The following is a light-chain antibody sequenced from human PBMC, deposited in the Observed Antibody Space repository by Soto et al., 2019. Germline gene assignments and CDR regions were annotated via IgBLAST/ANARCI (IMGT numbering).Light chain of an antibody. CDR2: GAS. CDR3: QQRSNWPRT. V-gene: IGKV3-15*01. CDR1: QSVSSN. J-gene: IGKJ1*01. Sequence: EIVMTQSPATLSVSPGERATLSCRASQSVSSNLAWYQQKPGQAPRLLIYGASTRATGSPARFSGSGSGTDFTLTISSLEPEDFAVYYCQQRSNWPRTFGQGTKVDIK.